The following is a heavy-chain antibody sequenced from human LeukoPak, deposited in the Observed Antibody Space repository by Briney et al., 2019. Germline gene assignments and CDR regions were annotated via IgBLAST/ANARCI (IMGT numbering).Heavy chain of an antibody. CDR2: INYSGNT. Sequence: SETLSLTCTVSGGSMSSYYWNWIRQPPGKGLEWIGYINYSGNTNYNPSLKSRVTISVDTSKNQFSLKLSSVTAADTAVYYCARYWWSGAAPGSWFDPWGQGTLVTVSS. D-gene: IGHD2-15*01. J-gene: IGHJ5*02. V-gene: IGHV4-59*12. CDR1: GGSMSSYY. CDR3: ARYWWSGAAPGSWFDP.